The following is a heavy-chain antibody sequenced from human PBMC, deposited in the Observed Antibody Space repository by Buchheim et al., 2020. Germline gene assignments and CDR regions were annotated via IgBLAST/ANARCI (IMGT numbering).Heavy chain of an antibody. CDR2: ISYDGSNK. D-gene: IGHD5-24*01. CDR1: GFTFSSYG. Sequence: QVQLVESGGGVVQPGRSLRLSCAASGFTFSSYGMHWVRQAPGKGLEWVAVISYDGSNKYYADSVKGRFTISRDNSKNTLYLQMNSLGAEDTAVYYCAKDRTATINYYFDYWGQGTL. V-gene: IGHV3-30*18. CDR3: AKDRTATINYYFDY. J-gene: IGHJ4*02.